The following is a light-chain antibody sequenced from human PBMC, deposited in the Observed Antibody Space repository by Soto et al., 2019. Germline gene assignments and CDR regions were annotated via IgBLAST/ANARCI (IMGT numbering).Light chain of an antibody. CDR2: EVS. V-gene: IGLV2-14*01. CDR3: SSYTSSSTLA. CDR1: SSDIGGYDY. Sequence: QSVLTKPASVSGSPGQSITISCTGTSSDIGGYDYVSWYQQHPGKAPKLMIYEVSNRPSGTSNRFSGSKSGNTASLTISGLQAEDEADYYCSSYTSSSTLAFGGGTKLTVL. J-gene: IGLJ2*01.